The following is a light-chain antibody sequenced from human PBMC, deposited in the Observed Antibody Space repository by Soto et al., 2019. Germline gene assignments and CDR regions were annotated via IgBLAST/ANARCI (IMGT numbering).Light chain of an antibody. CDR3: QQRSNWPCT. V-gene: IGKV3-11*01. CDR1: QSISSN. CDR2: DAS. J-gene: IGKJ1*01. Sequence: TQTPATLSVAPVKSDTLSSRASQSISSNLAWYQQKPGQAPRLLIYDASNRATGIPARFSGSGSGTDFTLTISSLEPEDFAVYYCQQRSNWPCTFGQGTQLEIK.